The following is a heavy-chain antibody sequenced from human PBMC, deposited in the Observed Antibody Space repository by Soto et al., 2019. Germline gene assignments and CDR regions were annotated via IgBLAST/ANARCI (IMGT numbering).Heavy chain of an antibody. V-gene: IGHV3-15*07. Sequence: EVQLVESGGGLVKPGGSLRLSCAASGFTFSNAWMNWVRQAPGKGLEWVGRIKSKTDGGTTDYAAPVKGRFTISRDDSKNTLYLQMNSLKTEDTAVYYCTTADPYQLRPGYYYYYYGMDVWGQGTTVTVSS. CDR2: IKSKTDGGTT. J-gene: IGHJ6*02. CDR1: GFTFSNAW. CDR3: TTADPYQLRPGYYYYYYGMDV. D-gene: IGHD2-2*01.